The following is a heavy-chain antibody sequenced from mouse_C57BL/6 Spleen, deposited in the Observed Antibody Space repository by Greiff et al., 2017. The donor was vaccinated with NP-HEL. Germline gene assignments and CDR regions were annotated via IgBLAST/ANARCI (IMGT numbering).Heavy chain of an antibody. CDR2: IYPSDSET. CDR3: ARSSHSDYFDY. Sequence: QVQLQQPGAELVRPGSSVKLSCKASGYTFTSYWMDWVKQRPGQGLEWIGNIYPSDSETHYNQKFKDKATLTVDKSSSTAYMQLSSLTSEDSAVYYCARSSHSDYFDYWGQGTTLTVSS. J-gene: IGHJ2*01. CDR1: GYTFTSYW. D-gene: IGHD1-2*01. V-gene: IGHV1-61*01.